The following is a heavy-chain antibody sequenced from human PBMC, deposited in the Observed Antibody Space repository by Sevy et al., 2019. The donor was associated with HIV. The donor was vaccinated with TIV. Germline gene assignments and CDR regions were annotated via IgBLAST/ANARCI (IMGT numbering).Heavy chain of an antibody. Sequence: ASVKVSCKASGYTFTNYYLHWVRQAPGQGLEWVGIIDPSAGSTTYAQKFQGRVTMTRDTSTTTVYMDLSSLKSEDTAVYYCARVGEGQGEGAARIDHWGQGTLVTVSS. CDR2: IDPSAGST. V-gene: IGHV1-46*01. J-gene: IGHJ4*02. CDR3: ARVGEGQGEGAARIDH. CDR1: GYTFTNYY. D-gene: IGHD3-10*01.